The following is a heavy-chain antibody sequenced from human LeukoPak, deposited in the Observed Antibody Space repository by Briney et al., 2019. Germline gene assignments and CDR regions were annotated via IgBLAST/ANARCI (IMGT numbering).Heavy chain of an antibody. CDR2: INHSGST. CDR1: GGSFSGYY. Sequence: SETLSLTCAVYGGSFSGYYWSWIRQPPGKGLEWIGEINHSGSTNYNPSLKSRVTIPVDTSKNQFSLKLSSVTAADTAVYYCASGSGYYYVGYWGQGTLVTVSS. CDR3: ASGSGYYYVGY. J-gene: IGHJ4*02. V-gene: IGHV4-34*01. D-gene: IGHD3-22*01.